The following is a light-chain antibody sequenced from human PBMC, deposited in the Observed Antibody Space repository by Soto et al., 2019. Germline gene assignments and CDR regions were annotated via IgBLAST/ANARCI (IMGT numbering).Light chain of an antibody. CDR3: HQRQSWPRT. CDR1: QYITTR. Sequence: EIVLTQSPATLSSFPGDRVTLSCRASQYITTRLAWYQHRPGQAPRLLIYQTSSRAAGIPARFSASGTGTDFTLTLSDVQPEDFAVYYCHQRQSWPRTFGQGTKVDI. V-gene: IGKV3-11*01. J-gene: IGKJ1*01. CDR2: QTS.